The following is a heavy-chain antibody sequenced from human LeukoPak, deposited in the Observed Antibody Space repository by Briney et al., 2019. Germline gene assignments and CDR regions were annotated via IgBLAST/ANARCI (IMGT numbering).Heavy chain of an antibody. CDR3: ATARGGYYYYYMDV. D-gene: IGHD2-21*02. Sequence: ASVKVSCKASGYTFTSYDINWVRQATGQGLEWTGWMNPNSGNTGYAQKFQGRVNITRNTSIRTAYMELSSLRSEDTAVYYCATARGGYYYYYMDVWGKGTTVTVSS. CDR1: GYTFTSYD. V-gene: IGHV1-8*03. J-gene: IGHJ6*03. CDR2: MNPNSGNT.